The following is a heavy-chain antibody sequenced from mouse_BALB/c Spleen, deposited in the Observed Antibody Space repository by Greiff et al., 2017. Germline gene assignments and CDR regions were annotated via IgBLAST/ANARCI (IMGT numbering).Heavy chain of an antibody. CDR2: ISSGSSTI. Sequence: DVKLVESGGGLVQPGGSRKLSCAASGFTFSSFGMHWVRQAPEKGLEWVAYISSGSSTIYYADTVKGRFTISRDNPKNTLFLQMTSLRSEDTAMYYCASGGTGTLYYFDYWGQGTTLTVSS. CDR3: ASGGTGTLYYFDY. D-gene: IGHD4-1*01. J-gene: IGHJ2*01. V-gene: IGHV5-17*02. CDR1: GFTFSSFG.